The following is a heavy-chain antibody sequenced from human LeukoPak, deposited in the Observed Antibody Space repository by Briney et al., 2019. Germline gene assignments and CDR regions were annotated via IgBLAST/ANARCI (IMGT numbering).Heavy chain of an antibody. D-gene: IGHD5-12*01. Sequence: GGSLRLSCAASGFTFSNHWMHWVRQAPGKGLMWVSRINRDGSRTDYVDSVKGRFTISRDNAKISLYLQMNSLRAEDTAMYYCARGRYSGTTYYFDYWGLGTLVTVSS. J-gene: IGHJ4*02. CDR2: INRDGSRT. CDR3: ARGRYSGTTYYFDY. CDR1: GFTFSNHW. V-gene: IGHV3-74*01.